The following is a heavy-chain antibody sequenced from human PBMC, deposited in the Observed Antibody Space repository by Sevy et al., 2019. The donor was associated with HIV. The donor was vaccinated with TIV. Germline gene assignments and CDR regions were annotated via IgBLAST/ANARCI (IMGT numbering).Heavy chain of an antibody. CDR1: GFTFSNYD. D-gene: IGHD2-15*01. Sequence: GGSLRLSCAASGFTFSNYDMNWVRQAPGKGVEWVSYISSDSSRIYYADSVKGRLTISRDNLKNSLYVQMNRLRAEDTAVYYCARGGGYTDQGMDVWGQGTTVTVSS. V-gene: IGHV3-48*01. CDR3: ARGGGYTDQGMDV. J-gene: IGHJ6*02. CDR2: ISSDSSRI.